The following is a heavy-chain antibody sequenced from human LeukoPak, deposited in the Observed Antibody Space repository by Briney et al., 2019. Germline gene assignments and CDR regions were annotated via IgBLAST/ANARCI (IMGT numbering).Heavy chain of an antibody. Sequence: GRSLRLSCVASGFTFDDFAMRWVRQVPGKGLEWVSGIAWNGGRAAFADSVKGRFNISRDNDKNSLYLQKNSLRPEDTAFYYCAKDRGTVLKGASWGMDVWGQGTTATVS. V-gene: IGHV3-9*01. CDR3: AKDRGTVLKGASWGMDV. CDR2: IAWNGGRA. D-gene: IGHD3-16*01. J-gene: IGHJ6*02. CDR1: GFTFDDFA.